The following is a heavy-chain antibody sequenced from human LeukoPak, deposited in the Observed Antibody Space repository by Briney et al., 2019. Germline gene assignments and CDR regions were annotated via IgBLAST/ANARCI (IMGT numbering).Heavy chain of an antibody. CDR2: ISGSGGST. CDR3: AKARSSTVTTSFDY. CDR1: GFTFSSFA. Sequence: GGSLRLSCAASGFTFSSFAMTWVRQAPGEGLEWVSTISGSGGSTYYADSVKGRFTISRDNSKNTLYLQMNSLRAEDTAVYYCAKARSSTVTTSFDYWGQGTLVTVSP. D-gene: IGHD4-17*01. V-gene: IGHV3-23*01. J-gene: IGHJ4*02.